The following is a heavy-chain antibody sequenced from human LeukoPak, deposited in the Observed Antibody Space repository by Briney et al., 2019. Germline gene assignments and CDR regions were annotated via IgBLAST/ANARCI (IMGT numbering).Heavy chain of an antibody. Sequence: GGSLRLSCAASGFTFSSYGMHWVRQAPGKGLEWVAVISYDGSNKYYADSVKGRFTISRDNSKNTLYLQMNSLRAEDTAVYYCAKDSRMVRGVWDYWGQGTLVTVSS. V-gene: IGHV3-30*18. CDR2: ISYDGSNK. J-gene: IGHJ4*02. D-gene: IGHD3-10*01. CDR1: GFTFSSYG. CDR3: AKDSRMVRGVWDY.